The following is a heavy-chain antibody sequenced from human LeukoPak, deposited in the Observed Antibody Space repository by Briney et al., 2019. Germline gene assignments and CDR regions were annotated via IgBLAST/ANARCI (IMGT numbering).Heavy chain of an antibody. J-gene: IGHJ4*02. CDR3: ARASGDYGEYFDY. V-gene: IGHV3-33*01. D-gene: IGHD4-17*01. Sequence: GGSLRLSCAASGFTFRSFAMHWVRQAPGKGLEWVAAIWYDGSNKYYADSVKGRFTISRDNSKNTLFLQMNSPRAEDTAVYYCARASGDYGEYFDYWGQGTLVTVSS. CDR2: IWYDGSNK. CDR1: GFTFRSFA.